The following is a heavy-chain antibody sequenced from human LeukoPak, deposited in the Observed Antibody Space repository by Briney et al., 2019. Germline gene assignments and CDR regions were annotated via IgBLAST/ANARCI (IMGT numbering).Heavy chain of an antibody. V-gene: IGHV1-2*06. D-gene: IGHD3-10*01. CDR1: GYTFTGYY. CDR2: INPNSGGT. J-gene: IGHJ6*03. Sequence: ASVKVSCKASGYTFTGYYMHWVRQAPGQGLEWMGRINPNSGGTNYAQKFQGRVTMTRDTSISTAYMELSRLRSDDTAVYYCARDKLRYYYGSGSYYYYYMDVWGKGTTVTISS. CDR3: ARDKLRYYYGSGSYYYYYMDV.